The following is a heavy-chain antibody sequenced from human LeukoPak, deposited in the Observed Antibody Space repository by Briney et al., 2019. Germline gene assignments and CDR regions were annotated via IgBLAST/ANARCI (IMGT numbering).Heavy chain of an antibody. CDR2: MSYRGST. D-gene: IGHD2-2*01. V-gene: IGHV4-39*07. Sequence: SETLSLTCTVSGGSISSSSNYWDWIRQPPGKGLEWIGSMSYRGSTYYNPSLKSRVTISVDTSKNQFSLKLSSVTAADTAVYYCARTGVVVATALFDYWGQGTLVTVSS. J-gene: IGHJ4*02. CDR1: GGSISSSSNY. CDR3: ARTGVVVATALFDY.